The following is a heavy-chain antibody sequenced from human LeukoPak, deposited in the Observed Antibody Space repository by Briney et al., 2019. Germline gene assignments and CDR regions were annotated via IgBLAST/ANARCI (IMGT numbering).Heavy chain of an antibody. D-gene: IGHD2-15*01. V-gene: IGHV1-46*01. CDR3: ARGGRYSSYYYYYGMDV. J-gene: IGHJ6*02. CDR1: GYTFTSYY. Sequence: ASVTVSCKASGYTFTSYYMHWVRQAPGQGLEWMGLINPSGGSTSYAQEFQGRVTMTRDTSTSTVYMELSSLRSEDTAVYYCARGGRYSSYYYYYGMDVWGQGTTVTVSS. CDR2: INPSGGST.